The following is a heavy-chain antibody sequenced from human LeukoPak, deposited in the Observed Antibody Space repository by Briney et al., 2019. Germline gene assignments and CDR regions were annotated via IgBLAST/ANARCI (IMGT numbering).Heavy chain of an antibody. J-gene: IGHJ4*02. Sequence: GGTLRLSCAASGFTFSRYSMNWVRQAPGKGLEWVAVISYDGSNKYYADSVKGRFTISRDNSKNTLYLQMNSLRAEDTAVYYCAKDGSNLAYYFDYWGQGTLVTVSS. D-gene: IGHD4-11*01. V-gene: IGHV3-30*18. CDR1: GFTFSRYS. CDR2: ISYDGSNK. CDR3: AKDGSNLAYYFDY.